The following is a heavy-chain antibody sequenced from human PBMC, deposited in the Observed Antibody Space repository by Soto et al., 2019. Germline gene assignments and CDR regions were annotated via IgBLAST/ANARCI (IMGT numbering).Heavy chain of an antibody. CDR1: GFIFSVYS. V-gene: IGHV3-48*02. Sequence: PGGYLRLSCTPSGFIFSVYSMNWVRQDPGKGLEWISYITTTSSTMYYADSVKGRFTISRDNAKNSLYLQMNSLRDEDTAVYYFARNSSGRQYYGMDVWGQGTTATVSS. J-gene: IGHJ6*02. CDR2: ITTTSSTM. D-gene: IGHD3-22*01. CDR3: ARNSSGRQYYGMDV.